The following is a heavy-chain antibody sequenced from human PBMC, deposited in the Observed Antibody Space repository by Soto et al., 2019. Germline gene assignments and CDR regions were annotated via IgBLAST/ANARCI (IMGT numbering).Heavy chain of an antibody. CDR2: IYYSGST. V-gene: IGHV4-59*05. D-gene: IGHD5-12*01. J-gene: IGHJ6*03. CDR3: ARHTLGRDSGYDFSWDYYYMDV. CDR1: CGSMSNYY. Sequence: SETLSLTCTVSCGSMSNYYCSWIRQPPGKGLEWIGSIYYSGSTYYNPSLKSRVTISVDPSKNQFSLKLSSVTAADTAVYYCARHTLGRDSGYDFSWDYYYMDVWGKGTTVTVSS.